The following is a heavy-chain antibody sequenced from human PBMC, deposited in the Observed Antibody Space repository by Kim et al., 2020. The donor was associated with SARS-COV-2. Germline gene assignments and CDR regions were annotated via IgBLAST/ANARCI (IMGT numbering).Heavy chain of an antibody. J-gene: IGHJ4*02. CDR3: AILGYSYHSDY. V-gene: IGHV4-34*01. Sequence: TSNPSLKSRVTISVDTSKNQFSLKLSSVTAADTAVYYCAILGYSYHSDYWGQGTLVTVSS. D-gene: IGHD5-18*01.